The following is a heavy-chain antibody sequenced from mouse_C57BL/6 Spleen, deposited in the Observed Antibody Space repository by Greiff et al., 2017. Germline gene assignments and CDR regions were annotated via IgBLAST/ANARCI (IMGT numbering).Heavy chain of an antibody. CDR3: ARDAGSTYAMDY. CDR1: GFTFSDFY. D-gene: IGHD5-1*01. V-gene: IGHV7-1*01. J-gene: IGHJ4*01. Sequence: EVQLVESGGGLVQSGRSLRLSCATSGFTFSDFYMEWVRQAPGKGLEWIAASRNKANDYTTEYSASVKGRVIVSRDTSLSILYLQMNALRAEDTAIYYCARDAGSTYAMDYWGQGTSVTVSS. CDR2: SRNKANDYTT.